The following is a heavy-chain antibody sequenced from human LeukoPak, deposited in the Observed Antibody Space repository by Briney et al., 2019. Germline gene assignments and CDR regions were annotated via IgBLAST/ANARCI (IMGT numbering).Heavy chain of an antibody. CDR3: ASTSGSLDY. Sequence: PGGSLRLSCAASGFTFSSYAMSWVRQAPGKGLEWVSVIYSGGSTYYADSVKGRFTISRDNSKNTLYLQMNSLRAEDTAVYYCASTSGSLDYWGQGTLVTVSS. V-gene: IGHV3-53*01. J-gene: IGHJ4*02. CDR2: IYSGGST. CDR1: GFTFSSYA. D-gene: IGHD1-26*01.